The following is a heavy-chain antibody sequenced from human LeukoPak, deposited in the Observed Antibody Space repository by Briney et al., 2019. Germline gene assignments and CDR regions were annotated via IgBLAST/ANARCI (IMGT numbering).Heavy chain of an antibody. CDR2: IYYSGST. Sequence: SETLSLTCTVPGGSISSYYWSWIRQPPRKIKERIGYIYYSGSTNYNPSLNSRVTISVDTSKNQFSLKLSSVTAADTAVYYCARGYCYDSSGYLNWGQGTLVTVSS. CDR3: ARGYCYDSSGYLN. D-gene: IGHD3-22*01. V-gene: IGHV4-59*01. J-gene: IGHJ4*02. CDR1: GGSISSYY.